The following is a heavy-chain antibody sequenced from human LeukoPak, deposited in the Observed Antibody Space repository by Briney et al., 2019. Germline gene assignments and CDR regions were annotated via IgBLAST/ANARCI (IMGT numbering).Heavy chain of an antibody. Sequence: GGSLRLSCSASGFTFSSYGMHWVRQAPGKGLVWVAFIRYDGSDKYYAESVKGRFTISRDNSKNTLYLQMNSLRAEDTAVYYCAKGTAMVTFDYWGQGTLVTVSS. CDR1: GFTFSSYG. D-gene: IGHD5-18*01. CDR3: AKGTAMVTFDY. J-gene: IGHJ4*02. V-gene: IGHV3-30*02. CDR2: IRYDGSDK.